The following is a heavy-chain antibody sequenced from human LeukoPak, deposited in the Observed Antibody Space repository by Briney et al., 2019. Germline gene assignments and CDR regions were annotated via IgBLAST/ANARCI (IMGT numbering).Heavy chain of an antibody. V-gene: IGHV5-51*01. CDR2: IYPGDSET. CDR1: GRGFSEYW. J-gene: IGHJ4*02. CDR3: ARYGAPQHGEVYFDY. D-gene: IGHD4/OR15-4a*01. Sequence: GESLQISCKGSGRGFSEYWIGGVGQMPAKGLEWMGIIYPGDSETRYSPSFQGQVTMSADKSLSTAYLQWSSLKASHTAMYYCARYGAPQHGEVYFDYWGQGTLVTVSS.